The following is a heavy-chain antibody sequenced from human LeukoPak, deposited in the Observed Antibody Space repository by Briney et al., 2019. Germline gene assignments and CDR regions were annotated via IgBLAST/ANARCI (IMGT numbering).Heavy chain of an antibody. CDR1: GFTVSSNY. D-gene: IGHD2-21*02. Sequence: GGSLRLSCAASGFTVSSNYMSWVRQAPGKGLEWVSVIYSGGSTYYADSVKGRLTISRDNAKNSLYLQMNSLRAEDTAVYYCARDATRGGDNDYWGQGTRVIVSS. CDR3: ARDATRGGDNDY. V-gene: IGHV3-53*01. J-gene: IGHJ4*02. CDR2: IYSGGST.